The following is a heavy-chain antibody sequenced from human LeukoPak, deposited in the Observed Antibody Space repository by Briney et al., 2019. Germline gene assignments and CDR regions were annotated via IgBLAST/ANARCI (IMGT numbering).Heavy chain of an antibody. V-gene: IGHV1-18*01. J-gene: IGHJ5*02. D-gene: IGHD3-3*01. Sequence: ASVKVSCKASGYDFTKYAVQWVRQAPGQRLEWMGWISAYNGNTNYAQKLQGRVTMTTDTSTSTAYMELRSLRSDDTAVYYCARGLEWLTRRHTWFDPWGQGTLVTVSS. CDR2: ISAYNGNT. CDR3: ARGLEWLTRRHTWFDP. CDR1: GYDFTKYA.